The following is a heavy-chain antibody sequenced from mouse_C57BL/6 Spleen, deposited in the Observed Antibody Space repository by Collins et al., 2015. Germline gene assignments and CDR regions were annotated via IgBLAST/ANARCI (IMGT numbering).Heavy chain of an antibody. CDR3: ARIYDGYPYAMDY. CDR1: GYAFSSSW. V-gene: IGHV1-82*01. D-gene: IGHD2-3*01. Sequence: QVQLQQSGPELVKPGASVKISCKAYGYAFSSSWMNWVKQRPGKGLEWIGRIYPGDGDSNYNGKFKGKATLTADKSSSTAYMQLSSLTSEDSAVYFCARIYDGYPYAMDYWGQGTSVTVSS. CDR2: IYPGDGDS. J-gene: IGHJ4*01.